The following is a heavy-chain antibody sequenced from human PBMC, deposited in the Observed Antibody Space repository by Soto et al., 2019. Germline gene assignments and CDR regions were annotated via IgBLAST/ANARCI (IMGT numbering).Heavy chain of an antibody. CDR2: LVVGSGNT. D-gene: IGHD2-2*01. V-gene: IGHV1-58*01. J-gene: IGHJ6*02. CDR1: GFTFTSSA. Sequence: QMQLVQSGPEVKKPGTSVKVSCKASGFTFTSSAVQWVRQARGQRLEWIGWLVVGSGNTNYAQKFQERVTITRDMSTSTAYMELSSLRSEDTAVYYCAADLMTSSGYYYYYYGMDVWGQGTTVTVSS. CDR3: AADLMTSSGYYYYYYGMDV.